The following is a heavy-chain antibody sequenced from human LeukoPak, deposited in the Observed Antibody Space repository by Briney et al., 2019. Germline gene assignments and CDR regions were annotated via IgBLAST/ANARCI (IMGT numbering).Heavy chain of an antibody. CDR2: MNPNSGNT. CDR3: ARGVRRITMSRGVYNWFDP. CDR1: GYTFTSYD. J-gene: IGHJ5*02. D-gene: IGHD3-10*01. V-gene: IGHV1-8*01. Sequence: ASVKVSCKASGYTFTSYDINWVRQATGQGLEWMGWMNPNSGNTGYAQKFQGRVTVTRNTSISTAYVELSSLRSEDTAVYYCARGVRRITMSRGVYNWFDPWGQGTLVTVSS.